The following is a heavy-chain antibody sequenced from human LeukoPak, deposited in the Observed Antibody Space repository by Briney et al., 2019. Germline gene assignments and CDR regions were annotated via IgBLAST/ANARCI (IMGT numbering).Heavy chain of an antibody. V-gene: IGHV4-59*05. Sequence: SETLSLTCTVSGGSISSYYWNWIRQSPGKGLEWIGSIYFSGTTYYTPSLKSRVTISVDTSKNQLFLRLSSMTAADTAVYYCASGDYNIGWFDPWGQGTLVIVSS. CDR2: IYFSGTT. J-gene: IGHJ5*02. D-gene: IGHD3-22*01. CDR1: GGSISSYY. CDR3: ASGDYNIGWFDP.